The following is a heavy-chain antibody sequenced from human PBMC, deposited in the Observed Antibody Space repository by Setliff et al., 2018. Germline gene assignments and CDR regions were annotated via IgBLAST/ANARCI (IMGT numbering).Heavy chain of an antibody. D-gene: IGHD3-22*01. V-gene: IGHV1-18*01. CDR1: GYTFTDYG. CDR2: ISPYIDKT. J-gene: IGHJ4*02. CDR3: ARPPPGPFYYDGGNYFDY. Sequence: ASVKVSCKASGYTFTDYGISWVRQAPGQGLEWMGWISPYIDKTSYAQNLQGRVTMTTDTSTNTAYMELRSLRSDDTAVYYCARPPPGPFYYDGGNYFDYWGQGTLVTVSS.